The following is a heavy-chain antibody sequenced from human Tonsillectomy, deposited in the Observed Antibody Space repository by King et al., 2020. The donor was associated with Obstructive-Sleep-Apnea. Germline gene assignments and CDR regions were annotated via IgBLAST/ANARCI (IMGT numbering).Heavy chain of an antibody. J-gene: IGHJ4*02. D-gene: IGHD2-2*01. CDR1: GFAFSDYY. CDR2: ISPTGIDT. CDR3: ARGGEYAPNGVVDY. Sequence: VQLVESGGGLVKPGGSLRLSCAASGFAFSDYYMRWIRQAPGKGLEWISYISPTGIDTNHADSVRGRITTSRDNAKGSLYLQMNNLRVEATAVYYCARGGEYAPNGVVDYWGQGALVTVSS. V-gene: IGHV3-11*06.